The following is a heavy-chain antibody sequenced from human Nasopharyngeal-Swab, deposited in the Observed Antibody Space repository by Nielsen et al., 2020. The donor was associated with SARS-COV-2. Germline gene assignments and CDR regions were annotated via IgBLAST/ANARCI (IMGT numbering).Heavy chain of an antibody. CDR3: ARPYYDSSGYDAWFDP. D-gene: IGHD3-22*01. V-gene: IGHV4-39*01. Sequence: ESLKISCTVSGGSISSSSYYWGWIRQPPGKGLEWIGSIYYSGSTYYNPSLKSRVTISVDTSKNQFSLKLSSVTAADTAVYYCARPYYDSSGYDAWFDPWGQETLVTVSS. CDR2: IYYSGST. J-gene: IGHJ5*02. CDR1: GGSISSSSYY.